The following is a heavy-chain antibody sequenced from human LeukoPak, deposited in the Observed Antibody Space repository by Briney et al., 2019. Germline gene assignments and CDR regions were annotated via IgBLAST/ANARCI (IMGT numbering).Heavy chain of an antibody. CDR1: GFTFSSYW. D-gene: IGHD3-22*01. Sequence: GGSLRLSCAASGFTFSSYWMSWVRQAPGKGLEWVANIKQDGSEKYYVDSVKGRFTISRGNAKNSLYLQMNSLRAEDTAVYYCARGSTYYDSSGQVPFDYWGQGTLVTVSS. CDR3: ARGSTYYDSSGQVPFDY. J-gene: IGHJ4*02. CDR2: IKQDGSEK. V-gene: IGHV3-7*01.